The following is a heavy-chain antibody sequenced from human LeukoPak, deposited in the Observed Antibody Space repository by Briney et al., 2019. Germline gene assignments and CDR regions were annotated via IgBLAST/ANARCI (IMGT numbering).Heavy chain of an antibody. CDR1: GFTFSSSW. CDR3: ARVRFLDY. D-gene: IGHD3-3*01. Sequence: GGSLRLSCAASGFTFSSSWMSWVRQAPGKGLEWVANIKKDGSEKYYVDSVKGRFTISRENAKNSLYLQVNSLRAEDTAVYYCARVRFLDYWGQGTLVTVSS. V-gene: IGHV3-7*01. J-gene: IGHJ4*02. CDR2: IKKDGSEK.